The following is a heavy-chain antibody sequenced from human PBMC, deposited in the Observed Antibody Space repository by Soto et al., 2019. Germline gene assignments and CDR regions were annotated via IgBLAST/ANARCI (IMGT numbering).Heavy chain of an antibody. J-gene: IGHJ4*02. D-gene: IGHD2-21*02. V-gene: IGHV1-46*04. Sequence: QVQLVQSGAEVKKPGASVKVSCKASGYTFTSYYMHWVRQAPGQGLEWMGIINPSGGSTSYAQKLQGRVTMTRDTSTSTVYMELSSLRSEDTAVYYCARGSVVVTAILLAHFDYWGQGTLVTVSS. CDR3: ARGSVVVTAILLAHFDY. CDR1: GYTFTSYY. CDR2: INPSGGST.